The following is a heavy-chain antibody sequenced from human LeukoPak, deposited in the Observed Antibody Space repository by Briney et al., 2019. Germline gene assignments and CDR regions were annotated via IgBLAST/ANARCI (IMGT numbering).Heavy chain of an antibody. J-gene: IGHJ4*02. CDR3: ARGGRGYCTNGVCYTLLNFDY. V-gene: IGHV3-7*04. CDR2: IKQDGSEK. Sequence: PGGSLRLSCAASGFTFSSYWMSWARQAPGKGLEWVANIKQDGSEKYYADSVKGRFTISRDNAKNSLYLQMNSLRAEDTAVYYCARGGRGYCTNGVCYTLLNFDYWGQGTLVTVSS. CDR1: GFTFSSYW. D-gene: IGHD2-8*01.